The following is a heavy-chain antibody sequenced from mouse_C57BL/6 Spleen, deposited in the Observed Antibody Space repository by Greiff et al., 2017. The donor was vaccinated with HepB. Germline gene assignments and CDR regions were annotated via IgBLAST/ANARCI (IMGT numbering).Heavy chain of an antibody. Sequence: EVQVVESGGGLVKPGGSLKLSCAASGFTFSDYGMHWVRQAPEKGLEWVAYISSGSSTIYYADTVKGRFTISRDNAKNTLFLQMTSLRSEATAMYYCARRRTYSPYYFDYWGQSTTLTVSS. V-gene: IGHV5-17*01. D-gene: IGHD5-1*01. CDR3: ARRRTYSPYYFDY. CDR1: GFTFSDYG. J-gene: IGHJ2*01. CDR2: ISSGSSTI.